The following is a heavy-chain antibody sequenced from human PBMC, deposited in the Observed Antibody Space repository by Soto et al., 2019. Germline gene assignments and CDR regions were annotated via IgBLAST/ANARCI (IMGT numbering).Heavy chain of an antibody. J-gene: IGHJ5*02. CDR2: IYYNGNT. Sequence: SETLSLTCTVSGGAISSGGYYWSWIRQHPGRGLEWIGYIYYNGNTYYNPSLKSRVTVSVDTSKNQFSLNVRSVTAADTAVYYCARCSLVVIPVPGFDPWGQGTLVTVSS. V-gene: IGHV4-31*03. CDR3: ARCSLVVIPVPGFDP. CDR1: GGAISSGGYY. D-gene: IGHD2-15*01.